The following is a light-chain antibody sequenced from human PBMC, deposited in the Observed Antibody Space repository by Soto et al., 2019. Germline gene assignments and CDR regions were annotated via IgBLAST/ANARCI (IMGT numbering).Light chain of an antibody. CDR2: EVN. CDR3: LSYTSANTRV. V-gene: IGLV2-14*01. Sequence: QSVLTQPASVSASPGQSITISCTGTSSDVGGYKSVSWYQHHPGKAPKLMIYEVNNRPSGVSNRFSGSKSGNTASLTISGLQPEDEADYYCLSYTSANTRVFGGGTKVTVL. CDR1: SSDVGGYKS. J-gene: IGLJ3*02.